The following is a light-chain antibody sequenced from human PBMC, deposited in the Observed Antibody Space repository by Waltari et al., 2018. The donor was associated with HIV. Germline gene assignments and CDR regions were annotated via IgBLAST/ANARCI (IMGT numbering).Light chain of an antibody. CDR1: TSDMSSLNF. V-gene: IGLV2-14*03. CDR3: SSYASTNSIL. CDR2: EVT. J-gene: IGLJ2*01. Sequence: HSVLTQPASVSGSPGQSITISCSGPTSDMSSLNFVSWYQQSPGRAPKLIIYEVTNRPSGVPNRFSGSKSGNTASLTISGLQADDEADYYCSSYASTNSILFGGGTKLTVL.